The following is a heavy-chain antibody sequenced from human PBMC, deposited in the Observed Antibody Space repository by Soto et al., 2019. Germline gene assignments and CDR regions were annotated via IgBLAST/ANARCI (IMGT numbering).Heavy chain of an antibody. J-gene: IGHJ4*02. D-gene: IGHD3-22*01. V-gene: IGHV3-53*02. CDR2: IYSGGST. CDR3: ARAPRSGYLRSGG. Sequence: EVQLVETGGGLIQPGGSLRLSCAASGFTVSSNYMSWVRQAPGKGLEWVSVIYSGGSTYYADSVKGRFTISRDNSKNTLYLQMNSLRAEDTAVYYCARAPRSGYLRSGGWGQGTLVTVSS. CDR1: GFTVSSNY.